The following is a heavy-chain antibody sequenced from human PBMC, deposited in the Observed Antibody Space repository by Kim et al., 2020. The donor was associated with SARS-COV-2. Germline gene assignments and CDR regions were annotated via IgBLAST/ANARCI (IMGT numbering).Heavy chain of an antibody. V-gene: IGHV4-59*01. D-gene: IGHD3-10*01. CDR2: IYYSGST. Sequence: SETLSLTCTVSGGSISSYYWSWIRQPPGKGLEWIGYIYYSGSTNYNPSLKSRVTISVDTSKNQFSLKLSSVTAADTAVYYCARRGRGSGSIGGWFDPWGQGTLVTVSS. CDR1: GGSISSYY. J-gene: IGHJ5*02. CDR3: ARRGRGSGSIGGWFDP.